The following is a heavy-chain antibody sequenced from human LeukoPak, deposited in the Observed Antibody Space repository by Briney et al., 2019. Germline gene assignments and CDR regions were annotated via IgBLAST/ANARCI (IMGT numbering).Heavy chain of an antibody. D-gene: IGHD4-11*01. CDR2: ISGSSSST. V-gene: IGHV3-23*01. CDR3: ARVSSVVTKPSDY. CDR1: GFTFSSHA. J-gene: IGHJ4*02. Sequence: AGGSLRLSCAASGFTFSSHAMSWVRQAPGKGLEWVSAISGSSSSTYYADSVKGRFTISRDNSKNTLYLQMNSLGAEDTSVYYCARVSSVVTKPSDYWGQGTLVTVSS.